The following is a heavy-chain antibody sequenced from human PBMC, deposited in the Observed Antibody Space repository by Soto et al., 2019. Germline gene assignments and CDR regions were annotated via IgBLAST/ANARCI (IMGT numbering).Heavy chain of an antibody. D-gene: IGHD3-16*01. CDR1: GFTFSSYG. CDR2: IWYDGSNK. Sequence: QVQLVESGGGVVQPGRSLRLSCAASGFTFSSYGMHWVRQAPGKGLEWVAVIWYDGSNKYYADSVKGRFTISRDNSKNTLYLQMNSLRAEDTAVYYCARAGRAAGRVSYYYYYGMDVWGQGTTVTVSS. CDR3: ARAGRAAGRVSYYYYYGMDV. V-gene: IGHV3-33*01. J-gene: IGHJ6*02.